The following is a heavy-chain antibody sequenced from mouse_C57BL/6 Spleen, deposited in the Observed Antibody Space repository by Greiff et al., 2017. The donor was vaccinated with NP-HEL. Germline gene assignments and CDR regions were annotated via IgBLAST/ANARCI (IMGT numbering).Heavy chain of an antibody. V-gene: IGHV1-80*01. CDR3: ARSGYGGCAY. Sequence: LEESGAELVNPGASVKISCKASGYTFSSYWMNWVKQRPGKGLEWIGQIYPGDGDTNYNGKFKGKATLTADKSSSTAYMQLSSLTSEDSAVYFCARSGYGGCAYWGQGTLVTVSA. D-gene: IGHD1-2*01. CDR2: IYPGDGDT. J-gene: IGHJ3*01. CDR1: GYTFSSYW.